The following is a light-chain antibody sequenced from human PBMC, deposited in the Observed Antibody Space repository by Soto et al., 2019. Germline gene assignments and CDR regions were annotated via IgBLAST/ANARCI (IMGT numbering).Light chain of an antibody. CDR1: SSTTGAGYD. Sequence: QSVLTQPPSVSGPPGQRVTISCTGSSSTTGAGYDVHWYQQLPGTAPKLLIYGNSNRPSGVPDRFSGSKSGTSASLAITGLQAEDEADYYCQSYDSSLSGYVFGTGTKVTVL. CDR2: GNS. J-gene: IGLJ1*01. V-gene: IGLV1-40*01. CDR3: QSYDSSLSGYV.